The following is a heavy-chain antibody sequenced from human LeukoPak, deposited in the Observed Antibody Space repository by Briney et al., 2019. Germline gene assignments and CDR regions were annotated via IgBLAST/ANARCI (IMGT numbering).Heavy chain of an antibody. V-gene: IGHV4-39*01. D-gene: IGHD3-22*01. CDR3: ARLIYDSSGYYWFDP. Sequence: SETLSLTCTVSGDSISSSNYYWGWIRQPPGKGLEWLGSMYYSGRTYDNPSLKSRVTMSVDTSKNQFSLRLNSVTAADTAVYFCARLIYDSSGYYWFDPWGQGTLVTVSP. J-gene: IGHJ5*02. CDR1: GDSISSSNYY. CDR2: MYYSGRT.